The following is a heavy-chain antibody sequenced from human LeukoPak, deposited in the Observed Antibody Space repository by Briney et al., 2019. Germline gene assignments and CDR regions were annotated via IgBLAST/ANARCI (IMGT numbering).Heavy chain of an antibody. J-gene: IGHJ4*02. CDR2: ISAYNGNT. CDR3: AREWGKTYYDYVWGSYGGKDLVY. CDR1: GYTFTSYG. D-gene: IGHD3-16*01. V-gene: IGHV1-18*01. Sequence: ASVKVSCKASGYTFTSYGISWVRQAPGQGLEWMGWISAYNGNTNYAQKLQGRVTMTTDTSTSTAYMELRSLRSDDTAVYYCAREWGKTYYDYVWGSYGGKDLVYWGQGTLVTVSS.